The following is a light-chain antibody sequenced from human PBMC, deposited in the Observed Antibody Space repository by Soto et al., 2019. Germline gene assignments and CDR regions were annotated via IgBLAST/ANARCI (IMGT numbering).Light chain of an antibody. Sequence: NFMLTQPHSVSESPGKTVTISCTCSSGRFASNSVQWYQQRPGSAPTTVMYDDNQRPSGVPDRFSGSIDRSSNSASLTISGLKTEDEADYYCQSHDYSNQVFGGGTQLTVL. CDR2: DDN. CDR1: SGRFASNS. V-gene: IGLV6-57*02. J-gene: IGLJ3*02. CDR3: QSHDYSNQV.